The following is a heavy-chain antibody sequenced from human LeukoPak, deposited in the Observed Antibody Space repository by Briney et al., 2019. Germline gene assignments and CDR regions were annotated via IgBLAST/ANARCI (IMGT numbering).Heavy chain of an antibody. CDR3: ASLWGYCSSTSCRGWFDP. CDR2: IYQSGRT. Sequence: SEPLSLTCAVSGYSISSGYYWGWIRQPPGEGLEWIGTIYQSGRTYYNPSLKSRITISVDKAKDPFSLKLRSVTAADTAVYYCASLWGYCSSTSCRGWFDPWGQGTLVTVSS. V-gene: IGHV4-38-2*01. J-gene: IGHJ5*02. D-gene: IGHD2-2*01. CDR1: GYSISSGYY.